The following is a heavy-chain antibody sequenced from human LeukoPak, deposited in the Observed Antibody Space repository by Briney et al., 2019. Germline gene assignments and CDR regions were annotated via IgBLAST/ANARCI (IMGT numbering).Heavy chain of an antibody. CDR1: GFTFSSYS. D-gene: IGHD5-18*01. V-gene: IGHV3-21*01. CDR2: ISSSSSYI. CDR3: ASDGTAMRPHDY. Sequence: GGSLRLSCAASGFTFSSYSMNWVRQAPGKGLEWVSSISSSSSYIYYADSVKGRFTISRDNSKNTLYLQMNSLRAEDTAVYYCASDGTAMRPHDYWGQGTLVTVSS. J-gene: IGHJ4*02.